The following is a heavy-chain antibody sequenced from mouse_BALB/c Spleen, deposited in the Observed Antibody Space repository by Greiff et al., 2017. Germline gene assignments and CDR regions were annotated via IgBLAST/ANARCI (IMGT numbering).Heavy chain of an antibody. CDR1: GYAFSSYW. V-gene: IGHV1-80*01. CDR2: IYPGDGDT. Sequence: QVQLQQSGAELVRPGSSVKISCKASGYAFSSYWMNWVKQRPGQGLEWIGQIYPGDGDTNYNGKFKGKATLTADKSSSTAYMQLSSLTSEDSAVYFCARSRGSYWYFDVWGAGTTVTVSS. CDR3: ARSRGSYWYFDV. J-gene: IGHJ1*01.